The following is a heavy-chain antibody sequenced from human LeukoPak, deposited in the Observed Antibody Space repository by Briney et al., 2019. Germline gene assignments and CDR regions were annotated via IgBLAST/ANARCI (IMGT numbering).Heavy chain of an antibody. D-gene: IGHD6-13*01. V-gene: IGHV3-21*01. CDR3: ARAGSSWYYFDY. J-gene: IGHJ4*02. CDR1: GFTFSSYS. CDR2: ISSSSYI. Sequence: PGGSLRLSCAASGFTFSSYSMNWVRQAPGRGLEWVSSISSSSYIYNADAVKGRFTISRDNAKNSLYRQMNSLRAEDTAVYYCARAGSSWYYFDYWGQGNLVTVSS.